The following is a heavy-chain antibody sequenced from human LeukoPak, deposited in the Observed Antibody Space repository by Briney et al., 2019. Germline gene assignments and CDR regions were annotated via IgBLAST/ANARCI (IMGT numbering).Heavy chain of an antibody. V-gene: IGHV3-23*01. CDR3: AKDLDDYDAFDI. Sequence: GGSLRLSCAASGFTVSSNYMSWVRQAPGKGLEWVSAISGSGGSTYYADSVKGRFTISRDNSKNTLYLQMNSLRAEDTAVYYCAKDLDDYDAFDIWGQGTMVTVSS. CDR2: ISGSGGST. CDR1: GFTVSSNY. D-gene: IGHD4-11*01. J-gene: IGHJ3*02.